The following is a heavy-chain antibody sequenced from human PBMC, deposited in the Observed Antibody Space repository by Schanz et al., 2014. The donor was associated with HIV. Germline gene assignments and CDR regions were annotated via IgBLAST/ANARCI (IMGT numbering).Heavy chain of an antibody. J-gene: IGHJ6*02. CDR2: ISGGGAGT. CDR1: GFNFNSYG. D-gene: IGHD3-22*01. V-gene: IGHV3-23*04. CDR3: AKDRNYYDSKYRGKGNYYYYYGMDV. Sequence: EVQLVESGGGLVQPGGSLRLSCAASGFNFNSYGMHWVRQAPGKGLEWVSAISGGGAGTYYADSVKGRLTISRDNSKNTLYLQMKNLRTEDTAVYYCAKDRNYYDSKYRGKGNYYYYYGMDVWGQGTTVTVSS.